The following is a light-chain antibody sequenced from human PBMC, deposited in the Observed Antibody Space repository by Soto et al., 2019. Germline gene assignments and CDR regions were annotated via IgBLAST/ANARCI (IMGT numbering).Light chain of an antibody. CDR2: DAS. CDR1: QSVGAY. J-gene: IGKJ4*01. CDR3: QQHTNWPPLT. V-gene: IGKV3-11*01. Sequence: EIVLTQSPATLSLSPGERATLSCRASQSVGAYLAWYQQKPGQAPRLLIYDASNRATGIPARFSGSGSGTEFTLTISGLEPEDFAVYYCQQHTNWPPLTFGGGTKVEIK.